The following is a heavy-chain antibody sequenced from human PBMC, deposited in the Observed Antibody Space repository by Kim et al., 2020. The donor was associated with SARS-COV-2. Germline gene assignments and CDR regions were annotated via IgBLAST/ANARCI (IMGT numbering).Heavy chain of an antibody. CDR3: ASTSSSWYYY. V-gene: IGHV3-11*03. J-gene: IGHJ4*02. Sequence: YTNNTDSVEGRFTISSDNAKNSLYLQMNSLRAEDTAVYYCASTSSSWYYYWGQGTLVTVSS. CDR2: YT. D-gene: IGHD6-13*01.